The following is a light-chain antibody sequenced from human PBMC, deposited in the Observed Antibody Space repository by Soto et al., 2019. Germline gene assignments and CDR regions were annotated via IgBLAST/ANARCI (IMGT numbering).Light chain of an antibody. CDR2: EGN. V-gene: IGLV2-23*01. Sequence: QSALTQPASVSGSPGQSITISCTGTSSDVGSYNLVSWYQQHPGKAPKLMIYEGNKRPSGVSNRFSGSKSANTASLTISGLQTEDEADYYCCSYAGTNTCVFVTGTKLTVL. CDR1: SSDVGSYNL. CDR3: CSYAGTNTCV. J-gene: IGLJ1*01.